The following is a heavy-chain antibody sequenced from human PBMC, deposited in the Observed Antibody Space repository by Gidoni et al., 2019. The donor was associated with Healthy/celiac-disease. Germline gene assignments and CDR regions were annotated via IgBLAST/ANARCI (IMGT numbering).Heavy chain of an antibody. J-gene: IGHJ3*02. CDR2: ISSSSSTM. Sequence: EVQLVESGGGLVQPGGSLRLSCAASGFTFSSYSMNWVRQAPGKGLEWVSYISSSSSTMYYADSVKGRFTISRDNAKNSLYLQMNSLRAEDTAVYYCAGGLFPEAFDIWGQGTMVTVSS. D-gene: IGHD3-22*01. CDR3: AGGLFPEAFDI. CDR1: GFTFSSYS. V-gene: IGHV3-48*01.